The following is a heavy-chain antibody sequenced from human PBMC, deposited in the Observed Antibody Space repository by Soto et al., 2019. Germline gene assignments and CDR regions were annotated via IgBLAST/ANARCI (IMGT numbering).Heavy chain of an antibody. Sequence: GGSLRLSCAASGFAFNNYAMSWVRQAPGKGLEWVSVVSGNSGSSGYADSVKGRFSISRDNSKNTLYLQMNSLRDEDTAVYYCAKVIVVIAAAGDYFDYWGQGTLVTVSS. J-gene: IGHJ4*02. CDR1: GFAFNNYA. D-gene: IGHD2-15*01. CDR2: VSGNSGSS. V-gene: IGHV3-23*01. CDR3: AKVIVVIAAAGDYFDY.